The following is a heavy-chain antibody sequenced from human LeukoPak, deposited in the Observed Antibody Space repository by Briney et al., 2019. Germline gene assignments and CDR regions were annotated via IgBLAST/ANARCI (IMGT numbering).Heavy chain of an antibody. J-gene: IGHJ5*02. D-gene: IGHD3-10*01. CDR2: FDPEDGET. CDR3: APDRGLAGPKENWFDP. Sequence: ASVKVSCKVSGYTLTELSMHWVRQAPGKGLEWMGGFDPEDGETIYAQKFQGRVTMTEDTSTDTAYMELSSLRSEDTAVYYCAPDRGLAGPKENWFDPWGQGTLVTVSS. V-gene: IGHV1-24*01. CDR1: GYTLTELS.